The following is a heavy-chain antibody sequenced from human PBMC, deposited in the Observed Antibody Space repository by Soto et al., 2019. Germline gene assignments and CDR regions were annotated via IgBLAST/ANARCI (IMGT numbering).Heavy chain of an antibody. D-gene: IGHD1-26*01. CDR3: AKDVVVGATTGLGDYYYYYGMDV. CDR2: ISYDGSNK. CDR1: GFTFSSYG. Sequence: QVQLVESGGGVVQPGRSLRLSCAASGFTFSSYGMHWVRQAPGKGREGVAVISYDGSNKNYADSVKGRFTISRDNSKNTLYLQLNSLRAEDTAVYYCAKDVVVGATTGLGDYYYYYGMDVWGQGTTVTVSS. V-gene: IGHV3-30*18. J-gene: IGHJ6*02.